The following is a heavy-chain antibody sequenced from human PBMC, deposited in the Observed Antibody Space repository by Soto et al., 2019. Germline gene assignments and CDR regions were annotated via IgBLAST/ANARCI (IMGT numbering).Heavy chain of an antibody. V-gene: IGHV1-69*01. Sequence: QVQLVQSGAEVKRPGSSVRVSCRASGGTLSNTGINWVRQAPGQGLQWVGGITPIFASPSYAQNFQDRVTIIADESTNTVDMDLPSLRSEDTAVYCCGSGWVIHGCYFGLDRVWGQGALVTVAS. J-gene: IGHJ4*02. CDR2: ITPIFASP. D-gene: IGHD6-19*01. CDR1: GGTLSNTG. CDR3: GSGWVIHGCYFGLDRV.